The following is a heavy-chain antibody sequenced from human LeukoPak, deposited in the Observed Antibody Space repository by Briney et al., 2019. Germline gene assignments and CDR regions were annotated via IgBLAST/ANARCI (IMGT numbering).Heavy chain of an antibody. CDR1: GGSFSGYY. Sequence: PSETLSLTCAVYGGSFSGYYWSWIRQPPGKGLEWIGEINHSGSTNYNPSLKSRVTISVDTSKNQFSLKLSSVTAADTAVYYCARDRGQWLVRRLDYWGQETLVTVSS. CDR2: INHSGST. V-gene: IGHV4-34*01. CDR3: ARDRGQWLVRRLDY. D-gene: IGHD6-19*01. J-gene: IGHJ4*02.